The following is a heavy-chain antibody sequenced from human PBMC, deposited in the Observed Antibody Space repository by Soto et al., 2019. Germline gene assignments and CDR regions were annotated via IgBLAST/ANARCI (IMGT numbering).Heavy chain of an antibody. CDR1: GYSISSGYY. CDR3: ARALYSGSYPFDY. D-gene: IGHD1-26*01. V-gene: IGHV4-38-2*01. CDR2: IYHSGST. J-gene: IGHJ4*02. Sequence: SETLSLTCAVSGYSISSGYYWGWIRQPPGKGLEWIGSIYHSGSTYYNPSLKSRVTISVDTSKNQFSLKLSSVTAADTAVYYCARALYSGSYPFDYWGQGTLVTVSS.